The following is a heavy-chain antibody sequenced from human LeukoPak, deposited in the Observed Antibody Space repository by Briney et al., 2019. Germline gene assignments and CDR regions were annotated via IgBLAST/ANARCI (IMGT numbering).Heavy chain of an antibody. D-gene: IGHD3-22*01. J-gene: IGHJ4*02. CDR2: IYTSGGT. V-gene: IGHV4-61*02. Sequence: PSETLSLTCTVSGGSISSGSYYWSWIRQPAGKGLEWIGRIYTSGGTNYNPSLKSRVTISVDTSKNQFSLKLNSVTAADTAVYYCARGPHSSGYYPPFDYWGQGTLVTVSS. CDR1: GGSISSGSYY. CDR3: ARGPHSSGYYPPFDY.